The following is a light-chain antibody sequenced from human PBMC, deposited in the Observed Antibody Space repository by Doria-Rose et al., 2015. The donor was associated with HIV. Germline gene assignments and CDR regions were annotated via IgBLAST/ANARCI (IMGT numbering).Light chain of an antibody. J-gene: IGKJ5*01. Sequence: TQSPGTLSLSPGERASLSCRASQSVSNDLAWYQQKPGQAPRLLIYGASTKATGISARFSGSGSGTDFTLTISSLGPEDFGVYYCQQRSDWRITFGPGTRLEIK. CDR2: GAS. CDR3: QQRSDWRIT. V-gene: IGKV3-11*01. CDR1: QSVSND.